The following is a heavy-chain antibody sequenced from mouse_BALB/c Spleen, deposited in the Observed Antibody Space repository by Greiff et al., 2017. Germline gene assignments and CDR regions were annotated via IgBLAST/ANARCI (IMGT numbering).Heavy chain of an antibody. J-gene: IGHJ3*01. CDR1: GYTFTSYV. Sequence: VQLQQSGPELVKPGASVKMSCKASGYTFTSYVMHWVKQKPGQGLEWIGYINPYNDGTKYNEKFKGKATLTSDKSSSTAYMELSSLTSEDSAVYYCARPLYYDYNWFAYWGQGTLVTVSA. D-gene: IGHD2-4*01. CDR2: INPYNDGT. V-gene: IGHV1-14*01. CDR3: ARPLYYDYNWFAY.